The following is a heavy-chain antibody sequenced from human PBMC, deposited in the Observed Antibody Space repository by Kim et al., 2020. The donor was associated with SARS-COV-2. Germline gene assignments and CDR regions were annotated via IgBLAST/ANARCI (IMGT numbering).Heavy chain of an antibody. CDR3: ARRLYGSGRADY. J-gene: IGHJ4*02. V-gene: IGHV4-39*01. Sequence: SETLSLTCTVSGDSISSSNYFWVWIRQPPGKGLEWIGNIYYNGDTYYNPSLKSRVTISVDTSKNQFSPRLSSVTAADTAVYYCARRLYGSGRADYWGQGTLVTVSS. D-gene: IGHD3-10*01. CDR2: IYYNGDT. CDR1: GDSISSSNYF.